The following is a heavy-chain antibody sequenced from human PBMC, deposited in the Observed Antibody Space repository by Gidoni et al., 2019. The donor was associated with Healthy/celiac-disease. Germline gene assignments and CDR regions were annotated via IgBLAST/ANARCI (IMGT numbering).Heavy chain of an antibody. J-gene: IGHJ6*02. CDR1: GFTFSSYG. CDR3: ARDYGHIVVGPITGGMDV. CDR2: IWYDGSNK. D-gene: IGHD2-21*01. Sequence: QVQLVESGGGVVQPGRSLRLSCAASGFTFSSYGMHWVRQAPGKGLEWVAVIWYDGSNKYYADSVKGRFTISRDNSKNTLYLQMNSLRAEDTAVYYCARDYGHIVVGPITGGMDVWGQGTTVTVSS. V-gene: IGHV3-33*01.